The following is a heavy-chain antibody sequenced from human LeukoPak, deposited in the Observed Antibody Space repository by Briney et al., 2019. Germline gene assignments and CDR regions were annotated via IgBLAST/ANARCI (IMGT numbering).Heavy chain of an antibody. CDR3: ARELWFGEAYWFDA. V-gene: IGHV4-61*10. D-gene: IGHD3-10*01. Sequence: SETLSLTCAVSGGSISSGSYYWSWNRPAAGKGLVWIRYIYYSGSTNYNPSLKSRVSVAVDTSKNQFSLKLSSVTPADTAVYYCARELWFGEAYWFDAWGQGTLVTASS. CDR2: IYYSGST. J-gene: IGHJ5*02. CDR1: GGSISSGSYY.